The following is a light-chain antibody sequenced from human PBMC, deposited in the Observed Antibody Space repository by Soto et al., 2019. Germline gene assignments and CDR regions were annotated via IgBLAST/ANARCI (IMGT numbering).Light chain of an antibody. CDR1: QSVGTY. CDR3: LQGSNWHPLT. CDR2: EAS. Sequence: EIVLTQSPATLTLSPGETATLSCRASQSVGTYLAWYQLKSGQAPRLLIYEASKRATGIPARFSGIGSGTDFTLTISSLEPDDFALYYCLQGSNWHPLTVGGGTKVEIK. V-gene: IGKV3-11*01. J-gene: IGKJ4*01.